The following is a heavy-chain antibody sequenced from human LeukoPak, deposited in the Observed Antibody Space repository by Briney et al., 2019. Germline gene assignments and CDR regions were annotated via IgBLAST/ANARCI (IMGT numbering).Heavy chain of an antibody. D-gene: IGHD1-26*01. Sequence: GGSLRLSCEASGFTFSTFAMIWVRQPPGKGLEWVSSIFPSGGEIHYADSVRGRFTISRDNSKSTLSLQMNSLRAEDTAVYYCAKGHGWEASYYYYMDVWGKGTTVTISS. CDR1: GFTFSTFA. CDR3: AKGHGWEASYYYYMDV. J-gene: IGHJ6*03. CDR2: IFPSGGEI. V-gene: IGHV3-23*01.